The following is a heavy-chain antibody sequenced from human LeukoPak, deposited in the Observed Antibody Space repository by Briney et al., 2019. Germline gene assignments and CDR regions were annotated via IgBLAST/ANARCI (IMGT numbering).Heavy chain of an antibody. Sequence: GGSLRLSCVDSRFTFSRYWMSWVRQAPGKGLEWVANIKQDGSERYYVDSVKGRFTISRDNAKNSLYLQMNSLRAEDTAVYYCARARNRIAVSVIREYYYMDVWGKGTTVTVSS. D-gene: IGHD6-19*01. CDR1: RFTFSRYW. CDR3: ARARNRIAVSVIREYYYMDV. V-gene: IGHV3-7*01. CDR2: IKQDGSER. J-gene: IGHJ6*03.